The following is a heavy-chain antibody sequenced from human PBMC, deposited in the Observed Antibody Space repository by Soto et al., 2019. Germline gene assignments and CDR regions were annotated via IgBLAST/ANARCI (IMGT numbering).Heavy chain of an antibody. J-gene: IGHJ4*02. Sequence: ASVKVSCKASGYTFTSFYLHWVRQAPGQGLEWMGRINPSGGSTSYAQRFQGRVTVTRDTSTSTVYMELSSLRSDDTAVYYCARGGSVAVLTDGFDNWGQGTLVTVSS. V-gene: IGHV1-46*01. CDR1: GYTFTSFY. CDR2: INPSGGST. CDR3: ARGGSVAVLTDGFDN. D-gene: IGHD2-21*02.